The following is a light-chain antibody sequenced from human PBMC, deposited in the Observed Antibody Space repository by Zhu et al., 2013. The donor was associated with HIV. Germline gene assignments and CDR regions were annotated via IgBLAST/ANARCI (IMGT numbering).Light chain of an antibody. Sequence: IMMTQSPATLSVSPGERATLSCRASQSVSSNLAWYQQKPGQAPRLLIYGASTRATGIPARFSGSGSGTEFTLTISNLQAEDAAVYYCQQFYKTPWTFGQGTKVEVK. J-gene: IGKJ1*01. CDR3: QQFYKTPWT. CDR2: GAS. CDR1: QSVSSN. V-gene: IGKV3D-15*01.